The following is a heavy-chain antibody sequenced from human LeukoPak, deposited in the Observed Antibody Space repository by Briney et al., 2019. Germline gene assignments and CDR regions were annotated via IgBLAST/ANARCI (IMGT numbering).Heavy chain of an antibody. V-gene: IGHV3-15*01. J-gene: IGHJ5*02. Sequence: PGGSLRLSCTASGFIFSTYAMSWVRQAPGKGLEWVGRIKSKTDGGTTDYAAPVKGRFTISRDDSKDTLYLQMNSLKTEDTAVYYCATDQRWELPLNHWGQGTLVTVSS. CDR3: ATDQRWELPLNH. D-gene: IGHD1-26*01. CDR1: GFIFSTYA. CDR2: IKSKTDGGTT.